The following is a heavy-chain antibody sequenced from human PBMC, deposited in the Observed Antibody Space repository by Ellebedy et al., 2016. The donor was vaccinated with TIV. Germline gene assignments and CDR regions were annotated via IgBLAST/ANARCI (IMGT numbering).Heavy chain of an antibody. D-gene: IGHD3-10*01. Sequence: GGSLRLXXAGSGLTCTVYALHWVRQVPGKGLEWVSGIFCEGGGTGYADSVRGRFTISRDKAKNSLYLQMDSLRPEDTAFYYCVKDTSPGGSDYWGQGILVTVSS. J-gene: IGHJ4*02. CDR3: VKDTSPGGSDY. CDR2: IFCEGGGT. V-gene: IGHV3-9*01. CDR1: GLTCTVYA.